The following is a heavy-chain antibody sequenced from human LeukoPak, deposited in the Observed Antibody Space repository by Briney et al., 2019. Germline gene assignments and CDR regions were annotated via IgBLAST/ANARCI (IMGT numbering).Heavy chain of an antibody. CDR1: GFTFSSYS. J-gene: IGHJ6*03. CDR2: ISSSSSYI. CDR3: ARLYSKDYYYYMDV. D-gene: IGHD4-11*01. Sequence: PGGSLRLSCAASGFTFSSYSMNWVRQAPGKGLEWVSSISSSSSYIYYADSVKGRFTISRDNAKNSLYLQMNSLRAEDAALYYCARLYSKDYYYYMDVWGKGTTVTVSS. V-gene: IGHV3-21*04.